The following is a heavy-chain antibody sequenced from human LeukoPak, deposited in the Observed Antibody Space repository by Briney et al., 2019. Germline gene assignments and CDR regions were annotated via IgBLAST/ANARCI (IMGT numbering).Heavy chain of an antibody. CDR2: ISSSSSYI. J-gene: IGHJ6*02. Sequence: GGSLRLSCAASGFTFSSYSMNWVRQAPGKGLEWVSSISSSSSYIYYADSVKGRFTISRDNAKNSLYLQMNSLRAEDTAVYYCARPYYYDSSGYGYYYGMDVWGQGTTVTVSS. V-gene: IGHV3-21*04. CDR1: GFTFSSYS. D-gene: IGHD3-22*01. CDR3: ARPYYYDSSGYGYYYGMDV.